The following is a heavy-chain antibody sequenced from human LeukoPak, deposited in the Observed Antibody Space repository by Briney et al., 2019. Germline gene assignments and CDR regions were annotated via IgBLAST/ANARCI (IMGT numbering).Heavy chain of an antibody. CDR3: AKVMDYGGTSGYYYYMDV. V-gene: IGHV3-21*01. CDR2: ISSSSSYI. CDR1: GFTFSSYS. D-gene: IGHD4-23*01. J-gene: IGHJ6*03. Sequence: PGGSLRLSCAASGFTFSSYSMNWVRQAPGKGLEWVSSISSSSSYIYYADSVKGRFTISRDNSKNTLSLQMNSLRAEDTAVYYCAKVMDYGGTSGYYYYMDVWGKGTTVTVSS.